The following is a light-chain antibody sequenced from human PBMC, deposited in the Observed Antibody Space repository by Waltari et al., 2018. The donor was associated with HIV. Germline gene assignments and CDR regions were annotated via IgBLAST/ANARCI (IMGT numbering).Light chain of an antibody. CDR2: GAS. V-gene: IGKV3-15*01. CDR1: QSVSSN. J-gene: IGKJ2*01. CDR3: QQYINRPPYT. Sequence: EIMMTQSPATLSVSPGDRATLSCRASQSVSSNLAWYQQNPGQAPRLLIYGASTRATGVPARFSGSGSGTEFTLTISSLQSEDFAVYYCQQYINRPPYTFGQGTKLEI.